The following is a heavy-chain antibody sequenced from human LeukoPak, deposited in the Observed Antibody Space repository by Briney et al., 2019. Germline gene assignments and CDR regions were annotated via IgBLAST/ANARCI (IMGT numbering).Heavy chain of an antibody. CDR3: AREVGGWFGELLDY. V-gene: IGHV3-7*01. J-gene: IGHJ4*02. Sequence: PGGSLRLSCAASGFTFSSYWMSWVRQAPGKGLEWVANIKQDGSEKYYVDSVKGRFTISRDNAKNSLYLQMNSLRAEDTAVYYCAREVGGWFGELLDYWGQGTLVTVSS. CDR1: GFTFSSYW. D-gene: IGHD3-10*01. CDR2: IKQDGSEK.